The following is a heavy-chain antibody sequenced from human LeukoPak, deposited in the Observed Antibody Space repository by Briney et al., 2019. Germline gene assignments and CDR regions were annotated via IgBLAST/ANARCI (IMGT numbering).Heavy chain of an antibody. D-gene: IGHD3-22*01. CDR1: GFTFSNYG. CDR3: ARGDYYDSSGYSQYFQH. CDR2: IWYDGSNK. Sequence: PGRSLRLSCAASGFTFSNYGMHWVRQAPGKGLEWVAVIWYDGSNKYYADSVKGRFTISRDNSKNTLYLQMNSLRAEDTAVYYCARGDYYDSSGYSQYFQHWGQGTLVTVSS. V-gene: IGHV3-33*01. J-gene: IGHJ1*01.